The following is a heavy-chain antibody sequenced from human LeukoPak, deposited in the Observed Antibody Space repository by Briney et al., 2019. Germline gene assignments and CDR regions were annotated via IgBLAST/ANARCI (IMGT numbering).Heavy chain of an antibody. CDR3: VGDTWIASLIEFDF. J-gene: IGHJ4*01. V-gene: IGHV3-48*03. Sequence: PGGSLRLSCAASGFIFSSHDMNTVRQPPGKGLEWLSHISSSGTTIYYADSVKGRVTISRDNAKNSLYMQMNRLRAAETAIYYSVGDTWIASLIEFDFWGLGTLVTASP. CDR2: ISSSGTTI. D-gene: IGHD2-2*03. CDR1: GFIFSSHD.